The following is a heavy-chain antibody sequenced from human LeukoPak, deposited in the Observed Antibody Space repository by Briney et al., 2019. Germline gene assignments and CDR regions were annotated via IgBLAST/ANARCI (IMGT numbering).Heavy chain of an antibody. CDR1: GFTFSSYA. Sequence: GRSLRLSCAASGFTFSSYAMHWVRQAPGKGLEWVAVISYDGSNKYYADSVRGRFTISRDNSKNTLYLQMNSLRAEDTAVYYCAKGQGSEIYKYYFDYWGQGALVTVSS. V-gene: IGHV3-30-3*01. D-gene: IGHD3-10*01. J-gene: IGHJ4*02. CDR3: AKGQGSEIYKYYFDY. CDR2: ISYDGSNK.